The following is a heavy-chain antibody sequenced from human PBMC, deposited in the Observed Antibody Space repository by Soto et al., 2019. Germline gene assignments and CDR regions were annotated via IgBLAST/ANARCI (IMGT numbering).Heavy chain of an antibody. D-gene: IGHD1-26*01. CDR1: GYPLTELS. CDR2: FDPEDGET. Sequence: ASLKVSCKVSGYPLTELSIHWVRQAPGKGLEWMGGFDPEDGETIYAQKFQGRVTMTEDTSTDTAYMELSSLRSEDTAVYYCATRARIVGATGAFDIWGQGTMVTVSS. CDR3: ATRARIVGATGAFDI. V-gene: IGHV1-24*01. J-gene: IGHJ3*02.